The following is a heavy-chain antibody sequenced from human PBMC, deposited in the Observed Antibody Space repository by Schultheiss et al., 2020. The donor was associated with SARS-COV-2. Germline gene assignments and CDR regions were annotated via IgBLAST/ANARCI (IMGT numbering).Heavy chain of an antibody. Sequence: GESLKISCVASGFTFSSYAMHWVRQAPGKGLEWVGRIKSKTDGGTTDYAAPVKGRFTISRDDSKNTLYLQMNSLKTEDTAVYYCTTEAVYCSSTSCYHYYYYYMDVWGKGTTVTVSS. V-gene: IGHV3-15*01. J-gene: IGHJ6*03. D-gene: IGHD2-2*01. CDR1: GFTFSSYA. CDR3: TTEAVYCSSTSCYHYYYYYMDV. CDR2: IKSKTDGGTT.